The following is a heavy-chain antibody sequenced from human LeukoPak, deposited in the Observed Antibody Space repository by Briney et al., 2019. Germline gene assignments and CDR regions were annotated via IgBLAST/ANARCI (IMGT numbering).Heavy chain of an antibody. CDR3: VRNGGNSWSNWFDP. CDR2: IYHGGST. D-gene: IGHD4-23*01. V-gene: IGHV4-4*02. CDR1: GGSISSNNW. J-gene: IGHJ5*02. Sequence: PSGTLSLTCAVSGGSISSNNWWSWVRQPPGKGLEWIGEIYHGGSTNYSPSLKSRVTISVDKSKSQFSLNLSSVTAADTAVYYCVRNGGNSWSNWFDPWGQGTLVTVSS.